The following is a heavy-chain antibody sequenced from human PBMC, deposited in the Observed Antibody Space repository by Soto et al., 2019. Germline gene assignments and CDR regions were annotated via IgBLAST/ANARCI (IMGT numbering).Heavy chain of an antibody. CDR2: IYYSGST. D-gene: IGHD4-17*01. CDR1: GGSISSGGYY. CDR3: ARWDGDYDLNAFDI. Sequence: SETLSLSCTVSGGSISSGGYYWSWIRQHPGKGLEWIGYIYYSGSTYYNPSLKSRVTISVDTSKNQFSLKLSSVTAADTAVYYCARWDGDYDLNAFDIWGQGTMVTVSS. J-gene: IGHJ3*02. V-gene: IGHV4-31*03.